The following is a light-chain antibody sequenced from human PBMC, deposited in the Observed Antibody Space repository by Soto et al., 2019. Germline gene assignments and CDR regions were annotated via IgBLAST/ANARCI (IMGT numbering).Light chain of an antibody. CDR1: SNDVGIYNY. CDR2: EVT. CDR3: SSYTISSTWV. Sequence: QSALTQPASVSGSPGQSITTSCTGTSNDVGIYNYVSWYQQHPGKAPKLMIYEVTNRPSGVSDRFSGSKSDNTASLTISGLQAEDEADYYCSSYTISSTWVFGGGTKVTVL. J-gene: IGLJ3*02. V-gene: IGLV2-14*01.